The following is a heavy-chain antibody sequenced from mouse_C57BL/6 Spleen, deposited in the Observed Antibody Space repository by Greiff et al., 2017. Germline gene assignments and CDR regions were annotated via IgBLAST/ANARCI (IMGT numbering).Heavy chain of an antibody. Sequence: QVQLQQPGAELVKPGASVKISCKASGYAFSSSWMNWVKQRPGKGLEWIGQIYPGDGDTNYNGKFKGKATLTADKSSSTAYMQLSSLTSEDSAVYFCARYGGGYDWYFDVWGTGTTVTVSS. J-gene: IGHJ1*03. D-gene: IGHD1-1*02. V-gene: IGHV1-80*01. CDR3: ARYGGGYDWYFDV. CDR2: IYPGDGDT. CDR1: GYAFSSSW.